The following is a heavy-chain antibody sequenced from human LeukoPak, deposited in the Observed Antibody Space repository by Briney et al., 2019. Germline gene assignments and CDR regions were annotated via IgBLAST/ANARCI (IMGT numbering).Heavy chain of an antibody. CDR2: ISAYNGNT. J-gene: IGHJ6*03. D-gene: IGHD6-13*01. V-gene: IGHV1-18*01. Sequence: ASLKVSCKASGYTFTSYGISLVRQAPGQGLEWMGWISAYNGNTNYAQKLQGRVTMTTHTSTSTAYMELRSLRSDDTAVYYCARDSSSSWPYYYYDYYMDVWGKGTTVTVSS. CDR1: GYTFTSYG. CDR3: ARDSSSSWPYYYYDYYMDV.